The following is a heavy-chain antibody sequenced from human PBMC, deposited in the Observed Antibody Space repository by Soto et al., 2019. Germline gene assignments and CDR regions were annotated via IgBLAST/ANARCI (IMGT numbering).Heavy chain of an antibody. V-gene: IGHV3-15*07. J-gene: IGHJ6*02. CDR1: GFTFSNAW. CDR3: TTGLGWVGFGMDV. CDR2: IKNKTDGGTT. Sequence: EVQLVESGGGLVKPGGSLRLSCAASGFTFSNAWMNWVRQAPGKGLEWVGRIKNKTDGGTTDYAAPVKGRFTISRDDSKNTLYLQMNSLPPEATAVYYCTTGLGWVGFGMDVWGQGTTVTVSS. D-gene: IGHD3-10*01.